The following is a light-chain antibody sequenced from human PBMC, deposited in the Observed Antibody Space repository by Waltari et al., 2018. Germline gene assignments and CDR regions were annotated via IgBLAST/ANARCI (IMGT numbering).Light chain of an antibody. J-gene: IGLJ3*02. CDR2: YDS. CDR3: QVWDDVTDSGV. Sequence: YVLTQPPSVSVDPGKTARLTCGGDNIGSKSVNWYQQKPGQAPVLVMFYDSDRPSEIPDRFSGSNSGNTATLTISWVEAGDEADDHCQVWDDVTDSGVFGGGTKLTVL. CDR1: NIGSKS. V-gene: IGLV3-21*04.